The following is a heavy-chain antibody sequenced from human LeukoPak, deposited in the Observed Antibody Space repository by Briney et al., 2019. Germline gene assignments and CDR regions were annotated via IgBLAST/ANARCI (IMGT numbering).Heavy chain of an antibody. D-gene: IGHD3-16*02. J-gene: IGHJ4*02. CDR1: GGSFSGYY. CDR3: ARATNYDYVWGSYRLYYFDY. Sequence: PSETLSLTCAVYGGSFSGYYWSWIRQPPGKGLEWIGEINHSGSTNYNPSLKSRVTISVDTSKNQFSLKLSSVTAADTAVYYCARATNYDYVWGSYRLYYFDYWGQGTLVTVSS. CDR2: INHSGST. V-gene: IGHV4-34*01.